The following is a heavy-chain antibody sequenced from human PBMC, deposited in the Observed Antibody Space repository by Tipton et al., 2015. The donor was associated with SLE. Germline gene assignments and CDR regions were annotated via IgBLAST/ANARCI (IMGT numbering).Heavy chain of an antibody. CDR1: GASVSSSNSN. CDR3: ARHCQIYSFVY. V-gene: IGHV4-39*07. J-gene: IGHJ4*02. Sequence: TLSLTCTVSGASVSSSNSNWGWIRQPPGKRLEWIGSVYFSGITFYSPSLQSRVTISVDRSKNQFSLKLTSVTAADTAVYYCARHCQIYSFVYWGQGSLVTVSS. CDR2: VYFSGIT. D-gene: IGHD2-21*01.